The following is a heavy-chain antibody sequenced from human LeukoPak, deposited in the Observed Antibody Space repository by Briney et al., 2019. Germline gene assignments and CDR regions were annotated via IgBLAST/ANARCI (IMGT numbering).Heavy chain of an antibody. V-gene: IGHV3-7*01. D-gene: IGHD4-17*01. J-gene: IGHJ4*02. Sequence: PGGSLRLSCTASGLTFSNYWTTWVRQAPGKGLEWVATINKDGSEKHYVDSVRGRFTISRDNAKNSVFLQMDSLRVEDTAVYYCARDGIYGDYDYWGQGTLVTVSS. CDR3: ARDGIYGDYDY. CDR2: INKDGSEK. CDR1: GLTFSNYW.